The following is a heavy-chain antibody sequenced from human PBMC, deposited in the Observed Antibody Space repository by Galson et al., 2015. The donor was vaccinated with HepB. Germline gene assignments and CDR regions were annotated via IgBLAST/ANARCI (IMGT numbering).Heavy chain of an antibody. Sequence: SVKVSCKASGYTFTSYGISWVRQAPGQGLEWMGWISGYNGNTNYAQKLQGRVTMTTDTSTSTGYMELRSLRSDDTAVYYCARDTLVVPTYNWFDPWGQGTLVTVSS. V-gene: IGHV1-18*01. CDR3: ARDTLVVPTYNWFDP. CDR1: GYTFTSYG. J-gene: IGHJ5*02. CDR2: ISGYNGNT. D-gene: IGHD2-2*01.